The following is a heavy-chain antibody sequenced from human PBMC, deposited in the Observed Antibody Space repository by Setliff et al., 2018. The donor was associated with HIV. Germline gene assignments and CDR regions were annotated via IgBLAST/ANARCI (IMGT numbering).Heavy chain of an antibody. J-gene: IGHJ6*03. CDR2: LYYSGST. Sequence: SSETLSLTCTVSGGSVSSTTYFWGWIRQAPGKGLQWIGSLYYSGSTYYNPSLKSRVTISVDTSKNQFSLKLTSVTAADTAVYYCARDWNHYFYYMDVWGKGTTVTVSS. V-gene: IGHV4-39*07. CDR1: GGSVSSTTYF. D-gene: IGHD1-1*01. CDR3: ARDWNHYFYYMDV.